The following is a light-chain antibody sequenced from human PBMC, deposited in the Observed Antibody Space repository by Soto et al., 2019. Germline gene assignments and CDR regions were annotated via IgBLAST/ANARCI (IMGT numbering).Light chain of an antibody. V-gene: IGKV1-5*03. CDR3: LLHIGYSWT. CDR2: GAS. J-gene: IGKJ1*01. CDR1: QSVGDS. Sequence: DIQMTQSPSTLSASIGDRVTITCRASQSVGDSLAWYQQKPGKAPNILIYGASTLETGVPSRFSGSGSGTDFTLTISGLQLDDFATYFCLLHIGYSWTFGQGTKVEVK.